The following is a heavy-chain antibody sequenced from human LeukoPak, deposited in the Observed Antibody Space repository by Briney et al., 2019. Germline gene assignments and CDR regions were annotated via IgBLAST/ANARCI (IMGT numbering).Heavy chain of an antibody. D-gene: IGHD4-17*01. CDR1: GGSVSSDSYY. J-gene: IGHJ5*02. CDR3: ARTNYGDYNWFDP. V-gene: IGHV4-61*01. CDR2: IHNSGST. Sequence: SETLSLTCKVSGGSVSSDSYYWSWLRHPPRQGLEWIGYIHNSGSTKYNASLKSRLTISVDTSKNQFSLEVTSVTAADTAVYYCARTNYGDYNWFDPWGQGTLVTVSS.